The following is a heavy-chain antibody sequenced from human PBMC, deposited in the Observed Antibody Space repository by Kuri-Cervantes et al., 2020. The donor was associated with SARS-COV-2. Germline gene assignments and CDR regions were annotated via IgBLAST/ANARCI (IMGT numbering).Heavy chain of an antibody. V-gene: IGHV1-18*01. CDR2: ISSYSGNT. D-gene: IGHD4-11*01. Sequence: ASVKVSCKASGYTFSFYGFSWVRQAPGQGLEWMGWISSYSGNTNYAQNLQGRVTMTTDTSTNTAYMELRSLRSDDTAVYYCARHDDYSSFALDYWGQGTLVTVSS. J-gene: IGHJ4*02. CDR3: ARHDDYSSFALDY. CDR1: GYTFSFYG.